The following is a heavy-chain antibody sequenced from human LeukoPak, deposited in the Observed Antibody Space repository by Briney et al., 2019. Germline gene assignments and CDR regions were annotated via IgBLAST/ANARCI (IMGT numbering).Heavy chain of an antibody. CDR1: GYTFTSYG. V-gene: IGHV1-18*01. J-gene: IGHJ4*02. CDR2: ISAYNGNT. Sequence: ASVTVSCKASGYTFTSYGISWVRQAPGQGLELMGWISAYNGNTNYAQKLQGRVTMTTDTSTSTAYMELRSLRSDDTAVYYCARDVMGYYGSGSYFDYWGQGTLVTVSS. D-gene: IGHD3-10*01. CDR3: ARDVMGYYGSGSYFDY.